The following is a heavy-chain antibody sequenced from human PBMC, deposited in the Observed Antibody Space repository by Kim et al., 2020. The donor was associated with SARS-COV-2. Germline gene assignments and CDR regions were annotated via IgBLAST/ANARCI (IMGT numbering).Heavy chain of an antibody. J-gene: IGHJ4*02. Sequence: PSLTSRVTISVDTSKNQFSLKLSSVTAADTAVYYCARGELWFGESRPYDYWGQGTLVTVSS. CDR3: ARGELWFGESRPYDY. D-gene: IGHD3-10*01. V-gene: IGHV4-39*01.